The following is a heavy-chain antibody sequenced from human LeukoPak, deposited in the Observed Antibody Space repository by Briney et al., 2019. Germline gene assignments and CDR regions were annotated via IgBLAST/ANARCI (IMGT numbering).Heavy chain of an antibody. Sequence: SETLSLTCAVYGGSFSGYYWSWIRQSPGKGLEWIGEMYHSGRPNYNPSLKSRVTISVDTSKNQFSLKLSSVTAADTAVYYCARDRGDGYNGSRDPYYFDYWGQGTLVTVSS. J-gene: IGHJ4*02. CDR2: MYHSGRP. CDR1: GGSFSGYY. D-gene: IGHD5-24*01. CDR3: ARDRGDGYNGSRDPYYFDY. V-gene: IGHV4-34*01.